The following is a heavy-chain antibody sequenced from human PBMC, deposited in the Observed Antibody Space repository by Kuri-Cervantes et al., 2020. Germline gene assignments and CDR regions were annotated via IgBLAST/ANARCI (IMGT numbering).Heavy chain of an antibody. CDR3: ARGDDLRGYSYGFNWFDP. V-gene: IGHV1-69*13. CDR1: GGTFSSYA. J-gene: IGHJ5*02. D-gene: IGHD5-18*01. Sequence: SVKVSCKASGGTFSSYAISWVRQAPGQGLEWMGGIIPIFGTANYAQKFQGRVTITADESTSTAYMELSSLRSEDTAVYYCARGDDLRGYSYGFNWFDPWGQGTLVTVSS. CDR2: IIPIFGTA.